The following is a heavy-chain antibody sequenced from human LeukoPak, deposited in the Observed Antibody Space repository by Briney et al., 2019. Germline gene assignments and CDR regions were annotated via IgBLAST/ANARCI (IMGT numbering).Heavy chain of an antibody. J-gene: IGHJ4*02. CDR2: IIPLLGTP. D-gene: IGHD3-10*01. CDR1: GGAFCNYA. Sequence: AVKVPCWASGGAFCNYAMKRVRQPPGQGLEWMGGIIPLLGTPSYAQKFQGRVTITADESTTPAYMELSSLRSEDTAVYYCARLTHGAGTGFFIHSGQGTLVTVSS. CDR3: ARLTHGAGTGFFIH. V-gene: IGHV1-69*13.